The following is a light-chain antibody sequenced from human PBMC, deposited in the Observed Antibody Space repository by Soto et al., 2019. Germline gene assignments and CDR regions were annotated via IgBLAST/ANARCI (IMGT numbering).Light chain of an antibody. Sequence: DIQMTQSPSSLSASVGDRVTITCRASQSISSYLYWYQQKPGKAPKLLIYAASSLESGVPSRFSGSGSGTEFTLTISSLQPDDFATYYCQQYNSYSTWTFGQGTKVDIK. CDR2: AAS. CDR1: QSISSY. V-gene: IGKV1-5*01. J-gene: IGKJ1*01. CDR3: QQYNSYSTWT.